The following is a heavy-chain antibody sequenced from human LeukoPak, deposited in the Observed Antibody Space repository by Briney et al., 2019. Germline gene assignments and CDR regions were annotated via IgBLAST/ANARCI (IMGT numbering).Heavy chain of an antibody. D-gene: IGHD6-13*01. J-gene: IGHJ6*03. CDR3: TRAPGIAAAGTYYYYYMDV. V-gene: IGHV3-73*01. CDR2: IRSKANSYAT. Sequence: GGSLRLSCAASGFTLSGSAMHWVRQASGKGLEWVGRIRSKANSYATAYAASVKGRFTISRDDSKNTAYLQMNSLKTEDTAVYYCTRAPGIAAAGTYYYYYMDVWGKGTTVTVSS. CDR1: GFTLSGSA.